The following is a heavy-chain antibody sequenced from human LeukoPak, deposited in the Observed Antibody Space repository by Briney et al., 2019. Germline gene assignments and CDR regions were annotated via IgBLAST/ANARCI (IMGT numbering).Heavy chain of an antibody. CDR3: ARDGGARVAHDAFDI. D-gene: IGHD4/OR15-4a*01. V-gene: IGHV4-38-2*02. J-gene: IGHJ3*02. Sequence: ETLSLTCTVSGYSISSGYYWGWIRQPPGKGLEWIGSIYHSGSTYYNPSLKSRVTISIDTSKNQFSLQLSSVTAADTAVYYCARDGGARVAHDAFDIWGQGTMVTVSS. CDR2: IYHSGST. CDR1: GYSISSGYY.